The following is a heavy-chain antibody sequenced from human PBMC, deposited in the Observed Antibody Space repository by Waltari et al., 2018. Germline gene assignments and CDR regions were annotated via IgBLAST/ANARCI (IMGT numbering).Heavy chain of an antibody. D-gene: IGHD2-15*01. Sequence: QVQLVQSGAEVKKPGASVKVSCQASGFTFSNNYIHWVRQAPGQGLEWMGIINPSGDSTGYAQKFQGRVTMTRDTSTSTLYMELSSLRSEDTAVYYCARDNSDGGNPVFWWFDPWGQGTLVTVSS. J-gene: IGHJ5*02. CDR3: ARDNSDGGNPVFWWFDP. V-gene: IGHV1-46*01. CDR1: GFTFSNNY. CDR2: INPSGDST.